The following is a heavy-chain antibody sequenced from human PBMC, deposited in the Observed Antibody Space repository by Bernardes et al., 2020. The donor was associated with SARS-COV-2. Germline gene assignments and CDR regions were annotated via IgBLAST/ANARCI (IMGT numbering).Heavy chain of an antibody. CDR2: IRAYNGNT. J-gene: IGHJ6*02. CDR3: ARGIMITFGGVIADYGMDV. CDR1: GYTFTIYG. V-gene: IGHV1-18*04. Sequence: SVKGSCKASGYTFTIYGISWVRQAPGQGLEWMGWIRAYNGNTNYAQKLQGRVTMTTDTSTSTAYMELRSLRSDDTAVYYCARGIMITFGGVIADYGMDVWGQGTTVTVSS. D-gene: IGHD3-16*02.